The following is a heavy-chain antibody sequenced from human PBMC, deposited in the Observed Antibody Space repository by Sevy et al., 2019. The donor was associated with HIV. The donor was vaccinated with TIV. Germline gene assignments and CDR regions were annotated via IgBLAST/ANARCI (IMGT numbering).Heavy chain of an antibody. J-gene: IGHJ4*02. V-gene: IGHV3-21*06. CDR3: ARGPPDGSYGYCDY. Sequence: GGSLRLSCAASGFTFSSYNMNWVRQAPGKGLEWVSSISGSSNYIYYAESVKGRFIISRDNAKNTLYLQMNSLRADDTAVYYCARGPPDGSYGYCDYWGQGTLVTVSS. CDR1: GFTFSSYN. D-gene: IGHD2-15*01. CDR2: ISGSSNYI.